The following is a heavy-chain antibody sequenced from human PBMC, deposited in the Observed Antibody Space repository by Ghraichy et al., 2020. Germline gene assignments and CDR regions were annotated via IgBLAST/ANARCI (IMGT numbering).Heavy chain of an antibody. Sequence: SCAASGFNFAASWMNWVRQAPGKGLEWVAGITQSGNEQYYVDSVKGRFTISRDNAKNSLYLQMNSLRVEDTAVFFCARDRAYKSFDYWGQGILVTVSS. CDR1: GFNFAASW. V-gene: IGHV3-7*03. J-gene: IGHJ4*02. CDR2: ITQSGNEQ. D-gene: IGHD5-24*01. CDR3: ARDRAYKSFDY.